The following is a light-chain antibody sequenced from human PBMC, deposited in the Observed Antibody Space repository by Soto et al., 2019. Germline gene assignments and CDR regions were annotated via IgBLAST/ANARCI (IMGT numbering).Light chain of an antibody. V-gene: IGLV2-14*01. CDR1: SSDVGAYTY. Sequence: QSVLTQPASVSGSPGQSITISCTGTSSDVGAYTYVSWYQQHPGKAPKLMIFEVSDRPSGASNRFSGSKSGNTASLTISGLQAEDEADYYCSSYTTSNTLVFGGGTKVTVL. CDR2: EVS. J-gene: IGLJ2*01. CDR3: SSYTTSNTLV.